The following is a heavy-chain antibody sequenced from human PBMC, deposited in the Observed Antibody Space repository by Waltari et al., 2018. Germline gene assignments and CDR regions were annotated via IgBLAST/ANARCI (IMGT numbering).Heavy chain of an antibody. V-gene: IGHV1-8*03. CDR2: MKPNSGNT. Sequence: QVQLVQSGAEVKKPGASLKVSCKASGYTFTRYDVTWVRQAPGQGLEWMGWMKPNSGNTGYAQKFQGRVTIIRNTSISTAYMELSSLRSEDTAVYYCARSSVLRPFDIWGQGTRVTVSS. CDR1: GYTFTRYD. CDR3: ARSSVLRPFDI. J-gene: IGHJ3*02. D-gene: IGHD3-3*01.